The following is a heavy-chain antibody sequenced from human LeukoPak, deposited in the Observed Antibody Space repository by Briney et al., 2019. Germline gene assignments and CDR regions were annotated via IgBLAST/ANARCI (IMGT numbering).Heavy chain of an antibody. CDR2: IYPGDSTT. J-gene: IGHJ5*02. CDR1: GYSFNTYW. D-gene: IGHD3-3*01. V-gene: IGHV5-51*01. Sequence: GESLKISCKGFGYSFNTYWIGWVRQVPGKGLEWMGIIYPGDSTTQYSPSFQGQVTISADKSTSTACLQWSSLKASDTATYYCACRKYYDTWSDPWGQGTLVTVSS. CDR3: ACRKYYDTWSDP.